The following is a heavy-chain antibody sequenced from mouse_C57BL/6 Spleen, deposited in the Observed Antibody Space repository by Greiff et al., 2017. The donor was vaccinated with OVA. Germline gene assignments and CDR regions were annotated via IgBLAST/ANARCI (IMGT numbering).Heavy chain of an antibody. CDR1: GFTFSSYA. D-gene: IGHD3-3*01. Sequence: DVMLVESGEGLVKPGGSLKLSCAASGFTFSSYAMSWVRQTPEKRLEWVAYISSGGDFLYYADTVKGRFTISRDNARNTLYLQMSSLKSEDTAMYYCTRVGTDYAMDYWGQGTSVTVSS. CDR3: TRVGTDYAMDY. J-gene: IGHJ4*01. V-gene: IGHV5-9-1*02. CDR2: ISSGGDFL.